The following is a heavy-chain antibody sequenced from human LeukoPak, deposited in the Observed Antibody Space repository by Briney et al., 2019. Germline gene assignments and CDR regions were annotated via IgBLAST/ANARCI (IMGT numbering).Heavy chain of an antibody. J-gene: IGHJ4*02. CDR3: VREMKAAVTDFDY. CDR1: GFSFSNHW. D-gene: IGHD6-13*01. CDR2: IKEDGSEK. Sequence: PGGPLRLSCAASGFSFSNHWMTWVRQAPGKGLEWVANIKEDGSEKYYVDSLKGRFTISRDNAKNSLFLQMNSLRADDTAVYYCVREMKAAVTDFDYWGRGTLVTVSS. V-gene: IGHV3-7*01.